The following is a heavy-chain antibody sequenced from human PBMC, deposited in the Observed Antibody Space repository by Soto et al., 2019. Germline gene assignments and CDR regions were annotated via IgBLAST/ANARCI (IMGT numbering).Heavy chain of an antibody. J-gene: IGHJ1*01. D-gene: IGHD1-26*01. CDR3: AKGPPVGLKYFQY. CDR1: GFTFNTYA. V-gene: IGHV3-23*01. CDR2: ISSSGGST. Sequence: EVQLLESGGGLVQPGGSLRLSCAASGFTFNTYAMSWVRQAPGKGLEWVSVISSSGGSTCYADSVKGRFTISRDNSKNALYLQMNSLGDGDTALYYCAKGPPVGLKYFQYWGQGTLVTVSS.